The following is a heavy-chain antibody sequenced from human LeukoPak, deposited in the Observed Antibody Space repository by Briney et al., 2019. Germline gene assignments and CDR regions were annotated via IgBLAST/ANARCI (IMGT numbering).Heavy chain of an antibody. CDR2: MNPNSGNA. J-gene: IGHJ4*02. V-gene: IGHV1-8*03. CDR1: GYTFTSYE. D-gene: IGHD5-24*01. Sequence: ASVKVSCKASGYTFTSYEINWVRQATGQGLEWMGWMNPNSGNAGCTQKFPGRVTITRNTSISTAYMELSSLRSEDTAVYYCARPGRRDGYNSFDYWGQGTLVTVSS. CDR3: ARPGRRDGYNSFDY.